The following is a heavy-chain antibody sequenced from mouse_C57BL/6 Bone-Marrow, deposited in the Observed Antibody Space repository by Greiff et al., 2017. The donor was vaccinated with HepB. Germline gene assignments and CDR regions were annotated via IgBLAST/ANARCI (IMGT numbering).Heavy chain of an antibody. J-gene: IGHJ4*01. CDR3: TFYYDYPYYAMDY. Sequence: EVNVVESGEGLVKPGGSLKLSCAASGFTFSSYAMSWVRQTPEKRLEWVAYISSGGDYIYYADTVKGRFTISRDNARNTLYLQMSSLKSEDTAMYYCTFYYDYPYYAMDYWGQGTSVTVSS. CDR1: GFTFSSYA. D-gene: IGHD2-4*01. V-gene: IGHV5-9-1*02. CDR2: ISSGGDYI.